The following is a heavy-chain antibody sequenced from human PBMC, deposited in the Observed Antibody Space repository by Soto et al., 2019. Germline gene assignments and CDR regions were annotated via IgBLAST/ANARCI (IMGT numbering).Heavy chain of an antibody. CDR2: ISGSGGST. CDR3: ANDYGYGDDGIDY. D-gene: IGHD3-10*01. CDR1: GFTFSSYA. Sequence: EVQLLESGGGLVQPGGSLRLSCAASGFTFSSYAMSWVRQAPGKGLEWVSAISGSGGSTYYADSVKGRFTISRDNSKNTLYLQMDSLRAENTAVYYCANDYGYGDDGIDYWGQGGLVAVCS. J-gene: IGHJ4*02. V-gene: IGHV3-23*01.